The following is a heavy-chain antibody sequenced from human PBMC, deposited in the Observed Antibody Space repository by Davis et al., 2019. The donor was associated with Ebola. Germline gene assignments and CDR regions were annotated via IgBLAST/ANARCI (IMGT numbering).Heavy chain of an antibody. D-gene: IGHD2-15*01. CDR2: INSDGSST. CDR1: GFTFRSSW. Sequence: PGGSLRLSCAVSGFTFRSSWMHWVRQVPGKGLVWVSRINSDGSSTNYADSVKGRFTISRDNAKNTLYLQMNSLRAEDTAVYYCAGGGGPDYWGQGTLVTVSS. CDR3: AGGGGPDY. J-gene: IGHJ4*02. V-gene: IGHV3-74*01.